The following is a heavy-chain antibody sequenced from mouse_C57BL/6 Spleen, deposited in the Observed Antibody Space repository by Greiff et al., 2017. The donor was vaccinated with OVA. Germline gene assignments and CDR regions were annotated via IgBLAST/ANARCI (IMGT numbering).Heavy chain of an antibody. D-gene: IGHD2-4*01. V-gene: IGHV5-17*01. CDR1: GFTFSDSG. Sequence: EVQLVESGGGLVKPGGSLKLSCAASGFTFSDSGMHWVRQAPEKGLEWVAYISSGSSTLYYADTVKGRFTISRDTAKNTRFLQMTSLRSEDTAMYYCATGDYDVGYDYWGQGTSVTVSS. CDR3: ATGDYDVGYDY. CDR2: ISSGSSTL. J-gene: IGHJ4*01.